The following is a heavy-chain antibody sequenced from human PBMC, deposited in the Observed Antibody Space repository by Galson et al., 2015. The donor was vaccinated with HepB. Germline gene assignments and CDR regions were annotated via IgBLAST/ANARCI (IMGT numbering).Heavy chain of an antibody. CDR3: AKDLSERFGELPNYFDY. CDR1: GFTFSSYG. V-gene: IGHV3-30*18. J-gene: IGHJ4*02. CDR2: ISYDGSNK. D-gene: IGHD3-10*01. Sequence: LRLSCAASGFTFSSYGTHWVRQAPGKGLEWVAVISYDGSNKYYADSVKGRFTISRDNSKNTLYLQMNSLRAEDTAVYYCAKDLSERFGELPNYFDYWGQGTLVTVSS.